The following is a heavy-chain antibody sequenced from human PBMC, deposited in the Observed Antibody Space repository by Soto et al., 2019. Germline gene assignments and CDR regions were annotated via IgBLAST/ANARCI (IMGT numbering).Heavy chain of an antibody. CDR3: AKGLETTVTKGFDN. Sequence: SVKVSCKASGGTFSTYAISWVRQAPGQGLEWMGEIIPMFGTANYAQKFHGRVTITAVESTSTAYMELSGLRSEDTAVYYCAKGLETTVTKGFDNWGQGTLVTVSS. CDR1: GGTFSTYA. CDR2: IIPMFGTA. V-gene: IGHV1-69*13. D-gene: IGHD4-17*01. J-gene: IGHJ4*02.